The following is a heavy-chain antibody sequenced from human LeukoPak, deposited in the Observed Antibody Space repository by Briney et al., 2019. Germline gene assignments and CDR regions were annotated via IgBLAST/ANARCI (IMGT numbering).Heavy chain of an antibody. Sequence: SGGSLRLSCAASGFTFSNYAMSWVRQAPGKGLEWDSAILGSGGSTYYADSVKGRFTVSRDNSRSTLYLQMKSLRAEDTALYYCAKWGDYDVLTGYYVPDYWGQGTRVTVSS. CDR2: ILGSGGST. CDR1: GFTFSNYA. J-gene: IGHJ4*02. D-gene: IGHD3-9*01. V-gene: IGHV3-23*01. CDR3: AKWGDYDVLTGYYVPDY.